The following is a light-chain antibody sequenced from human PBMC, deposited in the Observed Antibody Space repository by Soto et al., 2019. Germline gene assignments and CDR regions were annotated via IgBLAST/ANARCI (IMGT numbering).Light chain of an antibody. Sequence: EVVTTQSPATLSVSPGERATLSCRASQSVSSSYLAWYQQKPGQAPRLLIYGASSRATGIPDRFSGSGSGTDFTLTISRLEPEDFAVYYCQQYGSSRVTFGQGTKVDNK. CDR2: GAS. CDR1: QSVSSSY. CDR3: QQYGSSRVT. J-gene: IGKJ1*01. V-gene: IGKV3-20*01.